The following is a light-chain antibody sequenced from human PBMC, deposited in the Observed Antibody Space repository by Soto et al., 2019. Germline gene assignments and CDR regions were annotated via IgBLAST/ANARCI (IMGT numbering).Light chain of an antibody. Sequence: QSVLTQPASVSGSPGQSITLAFTGTSRDVGGYNGVSWIQQHPGQAPKLMIYDVTNRPSGVSNRVSGSKSGNTASLTVSGLQSEDEADYYCNSYTSSSTWVFGGGTKVTVL. J-gene: IGLJ3*02. CDR1: SRDVGGYNG. CDR2: DVT. CDR3: NSYTSSSTWV. V-gene: IGLV2-14*01.